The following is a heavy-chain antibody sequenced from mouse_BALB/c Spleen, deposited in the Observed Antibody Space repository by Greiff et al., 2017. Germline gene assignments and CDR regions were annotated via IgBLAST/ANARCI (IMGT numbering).Heavy chain of an antibody. CDR1: GYTFTSYK. D-gene: IGHD1-1*01. J-gene: IGHJ4*01. CDR2: INPSSGYT. V-gene: IGHV1-4*01. Sequence: QVQLQQSGAELARPGASVKMSCKASGYTFTSYKMHWVKQRPGQGLEWIGYINPSSGYTNYNQKFKDKATLTADKSSSTAYMQLSSLTSEDSAVYYCASASQYYGSCYYAMDYWGQGTSVTVSS. CDR3: ASASQYYGSCYYAMDY.